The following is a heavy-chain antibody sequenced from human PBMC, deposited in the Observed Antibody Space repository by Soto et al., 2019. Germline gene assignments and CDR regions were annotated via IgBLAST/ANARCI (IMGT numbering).Heavy chain of an antibody. J-gene: IGHJ5*02. V-gene: IGHV1-2*04. CDR1: GYTFTGYY. Sequence: ASVKVSCKASGYTFTGYYMHWVRQAPGQGLEWMGWINPNSGGTNYAQKFQGWVTMTRDTSISTAYMELSRLRSDDTAVYYCARGGGWFGEFKVYNWVDPWGQGTLVTVSS. CDR2: INPNSGGT. CDR3: ARGGGWFGEFKVYNWVDP. D-gene: IGHD3-10*01.